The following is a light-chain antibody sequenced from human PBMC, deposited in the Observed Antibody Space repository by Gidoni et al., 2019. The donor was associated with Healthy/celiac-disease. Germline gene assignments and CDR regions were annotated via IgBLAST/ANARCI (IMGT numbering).Light chain of an antibody. CDR3: QKYNSAPALT. CDR2: AAS. V-gene: IGKV1-27*01. J-gene: IGKJ4*01. CDR1: QGISNY. Sequence: DIQMTQSPSSLSASVGDSVTITCRASQGISNYLAWYQQKPGKVPTLLIYAASTLQSGVPSRFSGSGSGTDFTLTISSLQPEDVATYYCQKYNSAPALTFGGGTKVEIK.